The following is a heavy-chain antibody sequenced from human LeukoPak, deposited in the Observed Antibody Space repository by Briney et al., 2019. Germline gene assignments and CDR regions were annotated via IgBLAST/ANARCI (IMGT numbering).Heavy chain of an antibody. J-gene: IGHJ4*02. V-gene: IGHV4-34*01. D-gene: IGHD3-10*01. CDR1: GGSFSGYY. CDR3: ARSGPIRGAGPGYY. CDR2: INHSGST. Sequence: SETLSLTCAVYGGSFSGYYWSWIRQPPGKGLEWIGEINHSGSTNYNPSLKSRVTISVDTSKNQFSLKLSSVTAADTAVYYCARSGPIRGAGPGYYWGQGTLVTGSS.